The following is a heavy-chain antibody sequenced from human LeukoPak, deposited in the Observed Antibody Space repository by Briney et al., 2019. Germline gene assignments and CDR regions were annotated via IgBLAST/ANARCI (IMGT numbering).Heavy chain of an antibody. Sequence: PSQTLSLTCTVSGGSISSGGYYWSWIRQPPGKGLEWIGEINHSGSTNYNPSLKSRVTISVDTSKNQFSLKLSSVTAADTAVYYCARWGRGIQLWLRKISRSEYAFDIWGQGTMVTVSS. CDR1: GGSISSGGYY. J-gene: IGHJ3*02. D-gene: IGHD5-18*01. CDR3: ARWGRGIQLWLRKISRSEYAFDI. V-gene: IGHV4-30-2*01. CDR2: INHSGST.